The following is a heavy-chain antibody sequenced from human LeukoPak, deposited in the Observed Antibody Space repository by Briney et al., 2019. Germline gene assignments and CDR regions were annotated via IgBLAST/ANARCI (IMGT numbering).Heavy chain of an antibody. J-gene: IGHJ4*02. V-gene: IGHV3-23*01. Sequence: GGSLRLSCAASGFTFSSYAMSWVRQAPGKGLEWVSAISGSGGSTYYADSVKGRFTISRDNSKNTLYLQMNSLRAEDTAVYYCAKAPPALDYYDSSGYYSGLGYWGQGTLVTVSS. CDR1: GFTFSSYA. CDR2: ISGSGGST. CDR3: AKAPPALDYYDSSGYYSGLGY. D-gene: IGHD3-22*01.